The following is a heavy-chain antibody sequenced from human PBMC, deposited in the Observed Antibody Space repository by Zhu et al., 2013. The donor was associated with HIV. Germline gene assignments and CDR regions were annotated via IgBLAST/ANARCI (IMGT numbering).Heavy chain of an antibody. CDR2: IDPSGDNT. J-gene: IGHJ4*02. CDR3: AREVERIVDY. V-gene: IGHV1-46*01. Sequence: QVQLLQSGAEVKKTGSSVKVSCKASGGTFSTYGISWVRQAPGQGLEWVGIIDPSGDNTNYAQKFQGRVTMTRDTSARTVYMELSSLRSEDTALYFCAREVERIVDYWGQGTLVTVSS. CDR1: GGTFSTYG. D-gene: IGHD1-1*01.